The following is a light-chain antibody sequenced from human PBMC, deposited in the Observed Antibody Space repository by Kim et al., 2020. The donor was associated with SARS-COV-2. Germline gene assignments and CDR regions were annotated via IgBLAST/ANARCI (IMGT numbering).Light chain of an antibody. V-gene: IGLV2-11*01. J-gene: IGLJ3*02. CDR3: CSYAGSPV. CDR1: SSDVGGFDY. CDR2: GVT. Sequence: QSALTQPPSVSGSPGQSVTISCTGTSSDVGGFDYVSWYQHHPGEAPKLMIDGVTKRPSGVPDRFSGSKSGNTASLTISGLQPEDEADYYCCSYAGSPVFGGGTQLTVL.